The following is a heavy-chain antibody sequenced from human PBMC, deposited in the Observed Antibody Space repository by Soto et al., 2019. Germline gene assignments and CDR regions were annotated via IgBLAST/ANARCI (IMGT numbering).Heavy chain of an antibody. D-gene: IGHD1-26*01. CDR1: GFTFSTYW. CDR3: IRDFGEVGSTAAFDI. CDR2: VNSDGEGT. V-gene: IGHV3-74*01. J-gene: IGHJ3*02. Sequence: PGGSLRLSCAASGFTFSTYWMHWVRQAPGKGLLWVARVNSDGEGTSYADFVKDRFTISRDNAKNTVFLQMNSLRADDTAIYYCIRDFGEVGSTAAFDIWGQGTMGTV.